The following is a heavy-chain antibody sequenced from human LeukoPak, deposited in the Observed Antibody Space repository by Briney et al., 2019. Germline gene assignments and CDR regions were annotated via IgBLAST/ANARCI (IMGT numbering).Heavy chain of an antibody. CDR1: GGSISTFF. D-gene: IGHD3-9*01. CDR3: ARGTEMTSFTGYYSFDY. V-gene: IGHV4-4*07. J-gene: IGHJ4*02. CDR2: IYTGTT. Sequence: KPSETLSLTCTVSGGSISTFFWTWIRQSAGKGLEWIGRIYTGTTYYNPSLESRATISVDTSNNRFSLKLTSLTAADTAVYYCARGTEMTSFTGYYSFDYWGRGSLVTVSS.